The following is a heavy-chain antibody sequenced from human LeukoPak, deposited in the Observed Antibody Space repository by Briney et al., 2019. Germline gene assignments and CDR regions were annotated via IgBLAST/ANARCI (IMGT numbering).Heavy chain of an antibody. V-gene: IGHV4-59*01. CDR3: ARGEPAFSSGWYTYYFDY. J-gene: IGHJ4*02. CDR2: IYYSGTT. CDR1: GGSISSYY. D-gene: IGHD6-19*01. Sequence: SETLSLTCTVSGGSISSYYWSWIRQTPGKGLEWIGYIYYSGTTNYNPSLRSRVAISLDTSKNQFSLKLSSVTAADTAVYYCARGEPAFSSGWYTYYFDYCGQGTLVTVSS.